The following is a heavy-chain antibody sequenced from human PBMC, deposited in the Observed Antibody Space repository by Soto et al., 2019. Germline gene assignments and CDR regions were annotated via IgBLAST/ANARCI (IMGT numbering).Heavy chain of an antibody. D-gene: IGHD3-16*02. CDR1: GGSISSSSYY. Sequence: PSETLSLTCTVSGGSISSSSYYWGWIRQPPGKGLEWIGSIYYSGSTYYNPSLKSRVTISVDTSKNQFSLKLSSVAAADTAVYYCARGGMITFGGVIAYFDYWGQGTLVTVSS. J-gene: IGHJ4*02. CDR3: ARGGMITFGGVIAYFDY. CDR2: IYYSGST. V-gene: IGHV4-39*01.